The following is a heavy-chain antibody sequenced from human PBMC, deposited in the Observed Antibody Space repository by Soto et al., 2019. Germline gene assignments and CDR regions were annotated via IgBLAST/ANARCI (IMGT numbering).Heavy chain of an antibody. V-gene: IGHV4-59*08. CDR1: GDSISPYY. Sequence: QVQLQESGPGLVKPSETLSLTCTVSGDSISPYYWSWIRQPPGKGLEWIGYIYYSGSTNYNPSLKSRVTMSLDTSENQFSLKLISVTAADTAIYYCARGRGFDPWGQGTLVTVSS. CDR3: ARGRGFDP. J-gene: IGHJ5*02. CDR2: IYYSGST.